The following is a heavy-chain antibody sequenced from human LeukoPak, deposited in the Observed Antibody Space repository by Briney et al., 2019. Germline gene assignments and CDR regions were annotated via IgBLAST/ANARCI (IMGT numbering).Heavy chain of an antibody. CDR2: IYYSGST. CDR1: GGSVSSGSYY. V-gene: IGHV4-61*01. CDR3: ARGLVYYGMDV. Sequence: PSETLSLTCTVSGGSVSSGSYYWSWIRQPPGKGLEWIGYIYYSGSTNYNPSLKSRVTISVDTSKNQFSLKLSSVTAADTAVYYCARGLVYYGMDVWGKGPTVTVSS. J-gene: IGHJ6*04. D-gene: IGHD6-6*01.